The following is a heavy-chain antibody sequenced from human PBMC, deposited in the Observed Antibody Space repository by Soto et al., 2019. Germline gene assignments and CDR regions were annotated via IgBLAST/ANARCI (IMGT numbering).Heavy chain of an antibody. CDR2: IIPIFGTA. J-gene: IGHJ6*02. Sequence: SVKVSCKASGDTFSSYAIRCVRQAPGQGLEWMGGIIPIFGTANYAQKFQGRVTITADESTSTAYMELSSLRSEDTAVYYCARVRRGSGSYYGDYYYYYGMDVWGQGTTVTVSS. D-gene: IGHD1-26*01. CDR1: GDTFSSYA. V-gene: IGHV1-69*13. CDR3: ARVRRGSGSYYGDYYYYYGMDV.